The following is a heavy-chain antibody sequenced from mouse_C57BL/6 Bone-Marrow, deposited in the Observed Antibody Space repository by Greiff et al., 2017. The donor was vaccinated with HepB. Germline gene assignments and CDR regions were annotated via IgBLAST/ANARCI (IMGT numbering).Heavy chain of an antibody. V-gene: IGHV1-47*01. CDR3: ARRSYYGTHFDY. Sequence: QVQLQQSGAELVKPGASVKMSCKASGYTFTTYPIEWMKQNHGKSLEWIGNFHPYNDDTKYNEKFKGKATLTAEKSSSTVYLELSRLTSDDSAVYYCARRSYYGTHFDYWGQGTTLTVSS. D-gene: IGHD2-1*01. CDR1: GYTFTTYP. J-gene: IGHJ2*01. CDR2: FHPYNDDT.